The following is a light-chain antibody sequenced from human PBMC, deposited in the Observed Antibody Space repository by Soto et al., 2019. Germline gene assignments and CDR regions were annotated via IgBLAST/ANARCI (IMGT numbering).Light chain of an antibody. CDR1: QSVSGY. J-gene: IGKJ4*01. CDR3: QQRSNWPST. Sequence: DIVLTQSPATLSLSPGNRATLSCRASQSVSGYLAWYQQTPGQAPRLLIYDASNRSTGIPARFSGSGSGTDFTLTITSLEPEDFAVYYSQQRSNWPSTFGGGTKVEI. V-gene: IGKV3-11*01. CDR2: DAS.